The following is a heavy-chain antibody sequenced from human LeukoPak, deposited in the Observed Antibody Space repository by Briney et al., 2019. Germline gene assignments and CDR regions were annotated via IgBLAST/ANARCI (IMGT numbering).Heavy chain of an antibody. Sequence: GGSMRLSCAASGFILNNHAMTWVRQAPGKGRQWISVISGSGRTIEYEDSVKGRFTISRGNSKNTVSLQMNNLRVEDTAIYYCAKNVMVKRYIDYWGQGTPVTVSS. J-gene: IGHJ4*02. D-gene: IGHD5-18*01. CDR3: AKNVMVKRYIDY. CDR1: GFILNNHA. V-gene: IGHV3-23*01. CDR2: ISGSGRTI.